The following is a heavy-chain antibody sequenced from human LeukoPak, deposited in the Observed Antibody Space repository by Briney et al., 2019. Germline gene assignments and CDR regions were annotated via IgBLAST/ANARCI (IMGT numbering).Heavy chain of an antibody. J-gene: IGHJ6*03. CDR3: ARESGGDYYYYYMDV. D-gene: IGHD3-10*01. Sequence: GASVKVSCKASGGTFSSYPIRWVRQAPGQGLEWMGGIIPIFGTANYAQKFQGRVTITADKSTSTAYMELSSLRSEDTAVYYCARESGGDYYYYYMDVWGKGTTVTVSS. CDR1: GGTFSSYP. V-gene: IGHV1-69*06. CDR2: IIPIFGTA.